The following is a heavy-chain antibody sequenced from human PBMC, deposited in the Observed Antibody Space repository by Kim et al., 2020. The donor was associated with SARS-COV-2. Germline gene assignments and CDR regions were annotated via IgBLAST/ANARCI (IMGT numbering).Heavy chain of an antibody. CDR3: AKGGPYYDFWSGYYTGGYFDY. Sequence: GGSLRLSCAASGFTFSSYAMSWVRQAPGKGLEWVSAISGSGGSTYYADSVKGRFTISRDNSKNTLYLQMNSLRAEDTAVYYCAKGGPYYDFWSGYYTGGYFDYWGQGTLVTVSS. CDR2: ISGSGGST. CDR1: GFTFSSYA. D-gene: IGHD3-3*01. J-gene: IGHJ4*02. V-gene: IGHV3-23*01.